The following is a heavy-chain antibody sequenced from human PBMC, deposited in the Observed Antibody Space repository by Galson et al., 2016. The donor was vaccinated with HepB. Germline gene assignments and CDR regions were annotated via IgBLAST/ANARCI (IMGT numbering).Heavy chain of an antibody. CDR1: GFTFINYA. J-gene: IGHJ4*02. D-gene: IGHD2-15*01. CDR2: INGNGDAT. V-gene: IGHV3-23*01. CDR3: SKGREFAGSGYCDY. Sequence: SLRLSCAASGFTFINYAMTWVRQAPEKGLEWVSHINGNGDATYYADSVKGRFTISRDNSKNTLYLQMNSLRAEDTAVYYCSKGREFAGSGYCDYWGQGTLVTVSS.